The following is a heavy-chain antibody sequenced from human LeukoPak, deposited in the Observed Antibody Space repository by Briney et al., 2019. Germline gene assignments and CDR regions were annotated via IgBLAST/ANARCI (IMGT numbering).Heavy chain of an antibody. CDR1: GGSFSGYH. CDR2: INHSGST. CDR3: APRRTYLGGGPFEI. Sequence: SETLSLTCAVYGGSFSGYHWSWIRQPPGKGLEWIGEINHSGSTNYNPSLKSRVTISVDTSKNQFSLKLSSVTAADTAVYYCAPRRTYLGGGPFEIWGQGKRVPVSS. V-gene: IGHV4-34*01. D-gene: IGHD2-2*02. J-gene: IGHJ3*02.